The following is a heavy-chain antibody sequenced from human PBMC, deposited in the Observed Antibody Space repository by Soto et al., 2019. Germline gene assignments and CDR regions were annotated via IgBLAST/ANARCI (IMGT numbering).Heavy chain of an antibody. CDR3: AKDRAGNLYFDY. Sequence: GSLRLSCAASGFTFSNYAMNWVRQAPGKGLEWVSTISGSGGDTFYADSVKGRFTISRDNSKNTLYLQMNSLTAEDTAIYYCAKDRAGNLYFDYWGQGTLVTVSS. V-gene: IGHV3-23*01. CDR2: ISGSGGDT. CDR1: GFTFSNYA. J-gene: IGHJ4*02.